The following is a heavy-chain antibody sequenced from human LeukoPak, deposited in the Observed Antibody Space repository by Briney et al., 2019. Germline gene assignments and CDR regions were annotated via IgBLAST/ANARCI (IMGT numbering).Heavy chain of an antibody. D-gene: IGHD1-26*01. J-gene: IGHJ4*02. CDR1: GFTVSSNY. Sequence: GGSLRLSCAASGFTVSSNYMSWVRQAPGKGLEWVSVIYSGGSTYYADSVKGRFTISRDNSKNTLYLQMNSLRAEDTAVYYCARIPRGSYYIDYWSQGTLVTASS. CDR2: IYSGGST. CDR3: ARIPRGSYYIDY. V-gene: IGHV3-53*01.